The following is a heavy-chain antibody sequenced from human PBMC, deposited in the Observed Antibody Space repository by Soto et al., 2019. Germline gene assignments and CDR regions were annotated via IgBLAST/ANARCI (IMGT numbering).Heavy chain of an antibody. CDR1: GFRFDDYA. Sequence: EVQLVESGGGLVQPGRSLRLSCAASGFRFDDYAMHWVRQVPGKGLEWVSGINWKSDNIDYADSVRGRFTISRDNAKNSLYLQMNSLRPEDTALYHCAKDGSGSGSSPDHFDYWGQGTQVTVSS. CDR2: INWKSDNI. V-gene: IGHV3-9*01. D-gene: IGHD3-10*01. CDR3: AKDGSGSGSSPDHFDY. J-gene: IGHJ4*02.